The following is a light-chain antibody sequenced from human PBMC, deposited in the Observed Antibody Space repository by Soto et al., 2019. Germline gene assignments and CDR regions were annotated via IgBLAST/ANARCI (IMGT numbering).Light chain of an antibody. J-gene: IGLJ1*01. Sequence: QSALTQPASVSGSPGQSITISCTGTSSDVGGFNYVSWYQQHPGKAPKLMIYDVTNRPSGVSYRFSGSKSGNTASLTISGLQAEDVADYYCNSYTSSSTYVFGTGTKLTVL. CDR3: NSYTSSSTYV. CDR2: DVT. V-gene: IGLV2-14*03. CDR1: SSDVGGFNY.